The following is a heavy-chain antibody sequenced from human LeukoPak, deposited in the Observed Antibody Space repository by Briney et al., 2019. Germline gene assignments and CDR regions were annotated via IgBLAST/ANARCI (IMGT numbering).Heavy chain of an antibody. Sequence: PGGSLRLSCAASGFTFSSYAMSWVRQAPGKGLEWVSAISGSGGSTYYADSVKGRFTISRDNSKNTLYLQMNSLRAEDTAVYYCARGGRWLQLQYFDYWGQGTLVTVSS. D-gene: IGHD5-24*01. CDR2: ISGSGGST. CDR1: GFTFSSYA. V-gene: IGHV3-23*01. J-gene: IGHJ4*02. CDR3: ARGGRWLQLQYFDY.